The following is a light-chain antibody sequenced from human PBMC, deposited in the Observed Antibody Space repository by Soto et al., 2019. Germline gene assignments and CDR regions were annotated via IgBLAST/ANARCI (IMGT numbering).Light chain of an antibody. CDR3: QQRYNWPLT. CDR1: QSVGSY. V-gene: IGKV3-11*01. CDR2: DAS. J-gene: IGKJ3*01. Sequence: EIVLTQSPATLSLSPGESGTLSCSASQSVGSYLAWYQPRPGQTPRLLIYDASNRATDIPARFSGSGSGTDFTLTISSLEPEDFAVYYCQQRYNWPLTFGPGTKVDIK.